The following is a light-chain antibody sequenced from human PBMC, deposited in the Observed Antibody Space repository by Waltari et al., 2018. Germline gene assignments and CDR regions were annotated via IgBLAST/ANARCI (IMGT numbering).Light chain of an antibody. CDR1: QSVSSSY. Sequence: EIVLTQSPGTLSLSPGERATLSCRASQSVSSSYLAWYQQKPGQAPLLLIYGASSRATGITDRLRGSGCGIDFNLAISRLEPEDFAVYYCQQYGSSPLTFGGGTKVEIK. CDR3: QQYGSSPLT. CDR2: GAS. V-gene: IGKV3-20*01. J-gene: IGKJ4*01.